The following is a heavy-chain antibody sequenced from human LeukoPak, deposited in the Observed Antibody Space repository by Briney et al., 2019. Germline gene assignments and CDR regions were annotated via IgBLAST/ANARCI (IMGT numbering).Heavy chain of an antibody. D-gene: IGHD6-19*01. Sequence: TGGSPRLSCAASGFTFSSYAMSWVRQAPGKGLEWVSAISGSGGSTYYADSVKGRFTISRDNSKNTLYLQMNSLRAEDTAVYYCARTTGYSSGWYGFFDYWGQGTLVTVSS. CDR1: GFTFSSYA. CDR3: ARTTGYSSGWYGFFDY. J-gene: IGHJ4*02. CDR2: ISGSGGST. V-gene: IGHV3-23*01.